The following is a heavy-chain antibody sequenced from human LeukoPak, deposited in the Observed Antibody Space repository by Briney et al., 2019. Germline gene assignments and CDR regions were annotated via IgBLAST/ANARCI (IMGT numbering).Heavy chain of an antibody. CDR3: AGGTYSGYDS. CDR1: GDSVSSNSAA. D-gene: IGHD5-12*01. Sequence: SQTLSLTCAISGDSVSSNSAAWNWIRQSPSRGLEWLGRTYYRSKWYYDYVVSLKSRITIIPDTSKNQFSLQLSAVTPEDTAVYYCAGGTYSGYDSWGQGTLVTVSS. CDR2: TYYRSKWYY. V-gene: IGHV6-1*01. J-gene: IGHJ5*02.